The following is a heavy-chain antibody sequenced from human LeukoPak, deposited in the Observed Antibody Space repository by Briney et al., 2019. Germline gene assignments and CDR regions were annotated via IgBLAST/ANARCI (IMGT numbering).Heavy chain of an antibody. CDR2: INPNSGGT. D-gene: IGHD6-19*01. CDR1: GYTFTDYY. J-gene: IGHJ5*02. CDR3: ARDHLGSGWYLRWFDP. Sequence: ASVKVSCTASGYTFTDYYMYLVRQTPGQGLEWMGWINPNSGGTNYAQKFQGRVTMTRDTSITTAYMELSRLRFDDTAVYYCARDHLGSGWYLRWFDPWGQGTLVTVSS. V-gene: IGHV1-2*02.